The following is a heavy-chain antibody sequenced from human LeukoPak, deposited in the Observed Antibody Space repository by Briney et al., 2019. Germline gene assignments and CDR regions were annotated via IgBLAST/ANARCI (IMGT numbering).Heavy chain of an antibody. CDR1: GFTFSSYW. V-gene: IGHV3-74*01. Sequence: GGSPRLSCAASGFTFSSYWMHWVRQAPGKGLLWVSRINSDGSSTYYADSVKGRFTTSRDNAKNALHLQMNSLTAEDTAVYYCVLDLFSSFAYDIWGQGTMVTVSS. J-gene: IGHJ3*02. CDR3: VLDLFSSFAYDI. D-gene: IGHD3/OR15-3a*01. CDR2: INSDGSST.